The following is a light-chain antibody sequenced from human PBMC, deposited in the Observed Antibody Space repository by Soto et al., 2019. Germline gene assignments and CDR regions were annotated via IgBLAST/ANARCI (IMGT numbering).Light chain of an antibody. Sequence: DIQMTQSPSSLSAYVGDRVTITCRASQVITSFVGWYQQKPGKAPKRLIYAASSLQGGVPSRFSGSGSGTEFTLTISSLQPEDFATYYCGQHSNHPYTFGQGTRLEIK. CDR3: GQHSNHPYT. V-gene: IGKV1-17*01. CDR2: AAS. CDR1: QVITSF. J-gene: IGKJ2*01.